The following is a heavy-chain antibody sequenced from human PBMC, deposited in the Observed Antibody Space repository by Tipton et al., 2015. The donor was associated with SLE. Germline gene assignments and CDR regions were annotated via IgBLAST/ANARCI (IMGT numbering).Heavy chain of an antibody. CDR2: IYYSGST. Sequence: LRLSCTVSGGSVSSGSYYWSWIRQPPGKGLEWIGYIYYSGSTNYNPSLKSRVTISVDTSKNQFSLKLSSVTAADTAVYYCARGGGSYPYVQHWGQGTLVTVSS. V-gene: IGHV4-61*01. CDR1: GGSVSSGSYY. D-gene: IGHD1-26*01. CDR3: ARGGGSYPYVQH. J-gene: IGHJ1*01.